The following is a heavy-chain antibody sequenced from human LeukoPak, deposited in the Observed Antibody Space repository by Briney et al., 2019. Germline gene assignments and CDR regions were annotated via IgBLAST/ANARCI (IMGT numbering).Heavy chain of an antibody. CDR1: GFTFGSYS. V-gene: IGHV3-21*01. CDR3: AELGITMIGGV. CDR2: ISSSSSYI. D-gene: IGHD3-10*02. Sequence: GGSLRLSCAASGFTFGSYSMNWVRQAPGKGLEWVSSISSSSSYIYYADSVKGRFTISRDNAKNSLYLQMNSLRAEDTAVYYCAELGITMIGGVWGKGTTVTIS. J-gene: IGHJ6*03.